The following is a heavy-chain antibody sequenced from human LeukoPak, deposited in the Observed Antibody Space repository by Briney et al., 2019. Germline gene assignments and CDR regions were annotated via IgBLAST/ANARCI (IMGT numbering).Heavy chain of an antibody. CDR3: ARDSYDYGGNPLYYFDY. Sequence: SETLSLTCTVSGATIRSYYWSWIRQHPGKGLEWIGYIYYSGSTYYNPSLKSRVTISVDTSKNQFSLKLSSVTAADTAVYYCARDSYDYGGNPLYYFDYWGQGTLVTVSS. D-gene: IGHD4-23*01. J-gene: IGHJ4*02. CDR2: IYYSGST. CDR1: GATIRSYY. V-gene: IGHV4-31*03.